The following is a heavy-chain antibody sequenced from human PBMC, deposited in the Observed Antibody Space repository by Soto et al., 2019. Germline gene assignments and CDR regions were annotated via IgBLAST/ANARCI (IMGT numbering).Heavy chain of an antibody. V-gene: IGHV3-9*01. CDR3: AKDASYAIAY. J-gene: IGHJ4*01. CDR1: GFIFEDYA. Sequence: EVQLVESGGGLVQPGRSLRLSCVASGFIFEDYAMHWVRQDPGQGLEWGPRVRWSSGGIDYADTVKGLFTISRDNAKKSLYLQMNRLKHDDTALYYYAKDASYAIAYWGQGPLVTVSS. D-gene: IGHD2-2*01. CDR2: VRWSSGGI.